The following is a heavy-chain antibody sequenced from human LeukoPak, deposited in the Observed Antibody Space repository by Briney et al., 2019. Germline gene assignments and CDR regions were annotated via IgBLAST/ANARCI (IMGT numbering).Heavy chain of an antibody. V-gene: IGHV3-7*01. CDR3: ARVLIFGAAPNFDS. D-gene: IGHD3-3*01. CDR1: GFTFSTYW. Sequence: GGSLRLSCAASGFTFSTYWMTWVRQAPGKGLEWVATIKLDGSEKDYVDSVKGRFTISRDNAKNSLYMQMNSLRAEDTAVYYCARVLIFGAAPNFDSWGQGTLVTVSS. J-gene: IGHJ4*02. CDR2: IKLDGSEK.